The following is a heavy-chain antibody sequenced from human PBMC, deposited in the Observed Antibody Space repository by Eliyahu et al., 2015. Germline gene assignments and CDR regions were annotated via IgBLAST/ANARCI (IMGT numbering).Heavy chain of an antibody. D-gene: IGHD3-22*01. CDR2: IKQDGSEK. CDR3: ARGGIYDSSGYPDY. Sequence: EVQLVESGGGLVQPGGSLRLSCAASGFTFSSYWMSWVRQAPGKGLEWVANIKQDGSEKYYVDSVKGRFTISRDNAKNSLYLQMNSLRAEDTAVYYCARGGIYDSSGYPDYWGQGTLVTVSS. V-gene: IGHV3-7*04. J-gene: IGHJ4*02. CDR1: GFTFSSYW.